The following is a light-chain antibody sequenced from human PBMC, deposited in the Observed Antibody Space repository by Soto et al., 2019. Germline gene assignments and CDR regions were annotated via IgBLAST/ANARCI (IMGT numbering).Light chain of an antibody. V-gene: IGLV1-47*01. Sequence: QSVLTRPPSASRTPGQGVTISCSGSTSNIGSNYVYWYQQLPGTAPKLLIYRNNQRPSGVPDRFSGSKSGTSASLAISGLRSDDEADYFCATWDDSLNGFYVFGTGTKVTVL. CDR2: RNN. CDR1: TSNIGSNY. CDR3: ATWDDSLNGFYV. J-gene: IGLJ1*01.